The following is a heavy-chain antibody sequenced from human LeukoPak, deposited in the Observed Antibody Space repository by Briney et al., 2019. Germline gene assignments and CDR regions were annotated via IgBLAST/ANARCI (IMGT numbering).Heavy chain of an antibody. V-gene: IGHV4-59*01. CDR3: ARGHTSSRMMADY. Sequence: SETLSLTCTVSGGSISSYYWSWIRQPPGKGLGWIGYIYYSGSTNYNPSLKSRVTISVDTSKNQFSLKLSSVTAADTAVYYCARGHTSSRMMADYWGQGTLVTVSS. CDR2: IYYSGST. J-gene: IGHJ4*02. D-gene: IGHD6-13*01. CDR1: GGSISSYY.